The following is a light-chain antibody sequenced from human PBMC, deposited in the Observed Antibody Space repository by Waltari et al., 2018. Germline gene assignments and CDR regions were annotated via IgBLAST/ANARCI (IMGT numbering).Light chain of an antibody. CDR3: CSYAGRNFFVV. CDR2: DVS. Sequence: QSALTQPRSVSGSPGQSVTISCTGTSSDVGGSNSVSWYQQHPGKAPKLMSFDVSKRPSGVPDRFSGSKSGNTASLTISGLQAEDEADYYCCSYAGRNFFVVFGGGTTLTVL. CDR1: SSDVGGSNS. J-gene: IGLJ2*01. V-gene: IGLV2-11*01.